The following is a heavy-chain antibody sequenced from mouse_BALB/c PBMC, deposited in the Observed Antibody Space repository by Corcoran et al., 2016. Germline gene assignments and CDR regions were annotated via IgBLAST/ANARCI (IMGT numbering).Heavy chain of an antibody. CDR3: ARNELGGAY. Sequence: EVQLQQSGAELVKPGASVKLSCTASGFNIKDTYMHWVKQRPEQGLEWIGRIDPANGNTKYDPKFQDKATITADTSSNTAYLQLSSLTSEDTAGDYCARNELGGAYWGEGTLVTVSA. CDR2: IDPANGNT. V-gene: IGHV14-3*02. J-gene: IGHJ3*01. CDR1: GFNIKDTY.